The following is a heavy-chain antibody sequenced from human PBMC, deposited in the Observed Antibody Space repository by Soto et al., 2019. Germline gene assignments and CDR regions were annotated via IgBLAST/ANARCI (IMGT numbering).Heavy chain of an antibody. CDR2: IKHDGSEK. D-gene: IGHD3-10*01. CDR3: ASVHGSPGYHGLDV. Sequence: PGGSLRLSCATSGLTFSKYWMTWVRQAPGKGLEWVATIKHDGSEKSNLDSVEGRFTISRDNAKNSLSLQMNSLRVEDTAVYFCASVHGSPGYHGLDVWGQGTTVTVSS. J-gene: IGHJ6*02. V-gene: IGHV3-7*03. CDR1: GLTFSKYW.